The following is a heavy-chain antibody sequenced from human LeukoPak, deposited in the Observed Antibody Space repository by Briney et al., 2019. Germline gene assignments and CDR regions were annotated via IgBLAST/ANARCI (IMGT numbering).Heavy chain of an antibody. Sequence: GGSLRLSCAASGFTFSEFEMNWLRQAPGKGLEWVSDISSGGTTIFYGDSVKGRFTISRDNAKNSLYLQMNSLRDDDTAIYFCTRGLVVWGQGALVTVSS. CDR2: ISSGGTTI. CDR3: TRGLVV. J-gene: IGHJ4*02. V-gene: IGHV3-48*03. D-gene: IGHD2-2*01. CDR1: GFTFSEFE.